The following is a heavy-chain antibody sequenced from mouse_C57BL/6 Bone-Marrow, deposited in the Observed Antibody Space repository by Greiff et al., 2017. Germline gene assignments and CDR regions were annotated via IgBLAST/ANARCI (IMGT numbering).Heavy chain of an antibody. CDR1: GYTFSSYW. CDR3: ARGELITTRYYDMDY. J-gene: IGHJ4*01. Sequence: VQLQESGAELMKPGASVKISCKATGYTFSSYWIEWVKQRPGHGLEWIGEIFPGSGSTNYNEKFKGKATFTADTSSNTAYMQLSSLTSEDSAVYYCARGELITTRYYDMDYWGQGTSVTVSS. D-gene: IGHD2-4*01. V-gene: IGHV1-9*01. CDR2: IFPGSGST.